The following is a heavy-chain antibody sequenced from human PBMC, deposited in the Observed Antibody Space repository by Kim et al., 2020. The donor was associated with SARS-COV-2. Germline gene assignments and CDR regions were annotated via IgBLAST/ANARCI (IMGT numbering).Heavy chain of an antibody. CDR3: ARSPGSSWPWGAFDI. CDR1: GFTVSSNY. V-gene: IGHV3-66*01. CDR2: IYSGGST. D-gene: IGHD6-13*01. Sequence: GGSLRLSCAASGFTVSSNYMSWVRQAPGKGLEWDSVIYSGGSTYYADSVKGRFTISRDNSKNTLYLQMNSLRAEDTAVYYCARSPGSSWPWGAFDIWGQGTMVTVSS. J-gene: IGHJ3*02.